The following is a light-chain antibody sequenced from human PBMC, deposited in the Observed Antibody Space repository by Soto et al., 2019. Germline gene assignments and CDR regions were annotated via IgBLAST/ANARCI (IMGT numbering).Light chain of an antibody. Sequence: EIVLTQSPATLSLSPGERATLSCRASQGVSSYLAWYQQKPGQAPRLLIYDASNRATGIPARFSGSGSGTDFTLTISSLEPEDFAVYFCQLRSRTWTFGQGTKVEIK. CDR3: QLRSRTWT. CDR1: QGVSSY. J-gene: IGKJ1*01. V-gene: IGKV3-11*01. CDR2: DAS.